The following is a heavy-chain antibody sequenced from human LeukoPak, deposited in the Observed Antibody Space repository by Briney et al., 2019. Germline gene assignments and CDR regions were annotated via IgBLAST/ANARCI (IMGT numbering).Heavy chain of an antibody. D-gene: IGHD2-2*01. Sequence: SETLSLTCTLSVDSICEDYWSGSPPPPRKGLEWIGHLYYSASTNYTPSLRSRVPLSLDKSKNQFSLKLSSVTAADTAMYYCERDRAPGRLDYWGHGTLVTVSS. CDR2: LYYSAST. V-gene: IGHV4-59*01. CDR1: VDSICEDY. CDR3: ERDRAPGRLDY. J-gene: IGHJ4*01.